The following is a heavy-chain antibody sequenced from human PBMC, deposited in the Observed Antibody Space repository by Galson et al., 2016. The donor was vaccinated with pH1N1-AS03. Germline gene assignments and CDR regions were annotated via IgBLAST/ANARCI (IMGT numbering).Heavy chain of an antibody. D-gene: IGHD3-10*01. Sequence: SLRLSCAVSGFIYNDYGMSWVRQVPGKGLEWVSGVNWNGHNTAYADSVKGRFTISRDDAKNSLYLQMDSLRADDTAVFYCARDAPGPWSYWGQGTLVSVSS. CDR1: GFIYNDYG. V-gene: IGHV3-20*04. CDR3: ARDAPGPWSY. J-gene: IGHJ4*02. CDR2: VNWNGHNT.